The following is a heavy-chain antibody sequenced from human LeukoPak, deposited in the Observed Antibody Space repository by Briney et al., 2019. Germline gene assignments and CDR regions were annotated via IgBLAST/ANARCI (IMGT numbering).Heavy chain of an antibody. J-gene: IGHJ4*02. Sequence: SETLSLTCTVSGGSISSSGYYWDWIRQPPGKGLEWIGSISQSGTTYYNPPLKSRVTIFVDTSKSQFSLKLNSVTAADTVVYYCARRRVVARGYFDYWGQGVLVTVSS. V-gene: IGHV4-39*01. D-gene: IGHD2-15*01. CDR2: ISQSGTT. CDR1: GGSISSSGYY. CDR3: ARRRVVARGYFDY.